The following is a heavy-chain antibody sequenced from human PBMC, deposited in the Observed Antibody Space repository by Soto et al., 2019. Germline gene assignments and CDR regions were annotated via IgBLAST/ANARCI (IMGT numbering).Heavy chain of an antibody. J-gene: IGHJ6*02. D-gene: IGHD3-9*01. CDR3: ARIPAYYDILTGYWANYGMDV. CDR1: GFSLSTSGMC. V-gene: IGHV2-70*11. CDR2: IDWDDDK. Sequence: RTQTLTLTCTFSGFSLSTSGMCVSWIRQPPGKALEWLARIDWDDDKYYSTSLKTRLTISKDTSKNQVVLTMTNMDPVDTATYYCARIPAYYDILTGYWANYGMDVWGQGTTVTVSS.